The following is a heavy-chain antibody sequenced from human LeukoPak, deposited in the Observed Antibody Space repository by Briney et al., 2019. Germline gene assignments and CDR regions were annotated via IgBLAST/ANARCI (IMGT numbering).Heavy chain of an antibody. CDR2: IVVGSGNT. D-gene: IGHD4-23*01. CDR3: AATSTYGGLTSYYYGMDV. V-gene: IGHV1-58*01. J-gene: IGHJ6*02. Sequence: ASVKVPCKASGFTFSSSALQWVRQARGQRLEWIGWIVVGSGNTNYAQKFQERVTITRDMSTSTAYMELSSLRSEDTAVYYCAATSTYGGLTSYYYGMDVWGQGTTVTVSS. CDR1: GFTFSSSA.